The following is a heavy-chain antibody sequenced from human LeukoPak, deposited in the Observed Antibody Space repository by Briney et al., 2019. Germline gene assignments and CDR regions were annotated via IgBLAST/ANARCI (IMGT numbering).Heavy chain of an antibody. CDR1: GFTFSIYA. Sequence: GGSLRLSCAASGFTFSIYAMTWVRQAPGKGLEWVSGITGGGGSTYYTDSVKGRFTISRDNSKNMLYLEMNSLRAEDTAVYYCARVDYYGSGSYPDYWGQGTLVTVSS. CDR3: ARVDYYGSGSYPDY. V-gene: IGHV3-23*01. CDR2: ITGGGGST. D-gene: IGHD3-10*01. J-gene: IGHJ4*02.